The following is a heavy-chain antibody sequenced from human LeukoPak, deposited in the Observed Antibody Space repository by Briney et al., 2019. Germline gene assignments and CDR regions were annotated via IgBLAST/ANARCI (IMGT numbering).Heavy chain of an antibody. D-gene: IGHD7-27*01. Sequence: PGGSLRLSCTFSGLTFRSYWMNWVRQAPGKGLEWVANINPGGNEIRSVDSVKGRSIISRDYAKNSLDLQMSSLRVEDTAVYYCMCWGTDNHWGQGILVTVSS. V-gene: IGHV3-7*01. CDR2: INPGGNEI. CDR1: GLTFRSYW. J-gene: IGHJ4*02. CDR3: MCWGTDNH.